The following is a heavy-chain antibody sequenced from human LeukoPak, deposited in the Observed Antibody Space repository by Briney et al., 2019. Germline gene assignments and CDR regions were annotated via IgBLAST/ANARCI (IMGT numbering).Heavy chain of an antibody. Sequence: SVKVSCKASGGTFSSYAISWVRQAPGQGLEWMGGIIPIFGTANYAQKLQGRVTLTADESTSTAYMELSSLRSEDTAVYYCARSTVDTAMVSPRSFDYWGQGTLVTVSS. CDR2: IIPIFGTA. V-gene: IGHV1-69*13. J-gene: IGHJ4*02. CDR1: GGTFSSYA. D-gene: IGHD5-18*01. CDR3: ARSTVDTAMVSPRSFDY.